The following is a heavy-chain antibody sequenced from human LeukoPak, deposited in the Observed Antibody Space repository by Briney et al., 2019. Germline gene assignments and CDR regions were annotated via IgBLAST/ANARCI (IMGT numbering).Heavy chain of an antibody. V-gene: IGHV4-59*05. Sequence: PSETLSLTCTVSGVSISSYYWSWIRQPPGKGLEWIGSIYYSGSTYYNPSLKSRVTISVDTSKNQFSLKLSSVTAADTAVYYCARQYYYDSSGGIDYWGQGTLVTVSS. CDR2: IYYSGST. D-gene: IGHD3-22*01. CDR3: ARQYYYDSSGGIDY. CDR1: GVSISSYY. J-gene: IGHJ4*02.